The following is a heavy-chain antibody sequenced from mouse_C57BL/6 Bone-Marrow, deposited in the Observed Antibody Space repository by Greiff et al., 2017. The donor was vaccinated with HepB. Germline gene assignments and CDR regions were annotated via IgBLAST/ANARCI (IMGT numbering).Heavy chain of an antibody. V-gene: IGHV5-9*04. J-gene: IGHJ1*03. CDR1: GFTFSSYT. Sequence: EVNVVESGGGLVKPGGSLKLSCAASGFTFSSYTMSWVRQTPEKRLEWVATISGGGGNTYYPDSVKGRFTISRDNAKNTLYLQMSSLRSEDTAVYYCTRHRRYFDVWGTGTTVTVSS. CDR2: ISGGGGNT. CDR3: TRHRRYFDV.